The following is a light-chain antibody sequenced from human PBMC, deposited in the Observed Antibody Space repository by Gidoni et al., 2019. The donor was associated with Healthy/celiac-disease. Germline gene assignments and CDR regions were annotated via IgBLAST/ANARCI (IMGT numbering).Light chain of an antibody. V-gene: IGLV2-14*03. Sequence: QSVLTPPAPVSGSPGQSITISCTGPSSYVGGYNYVSWYQQHPGKAHKLMIYDVSNRPSGVSNRFSGSKSGNTASLTISGLQAEDEADYYCSSYTSSSTDYVFGTGTKVTVL. J-gene: IGLJ1*01. CDR2: DVS. CDR1: SSYVGGYNY. CDR3: SSYTSSSTDYV.